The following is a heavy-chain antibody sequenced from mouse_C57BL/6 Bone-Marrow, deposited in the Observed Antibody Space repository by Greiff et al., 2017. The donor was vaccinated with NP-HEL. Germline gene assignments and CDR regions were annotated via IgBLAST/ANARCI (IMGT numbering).Heavy chain of an antibody. Sequence: VQLQQSGAELARPGASVKLSCKASGYTFTSYGISWVKQRTGQGLEWIGEIYPRSGNTYYNEKFKGKATLTADKSSSTAYMELRSLTSADSAVYFCARWDYYGSSYVFDYWGQGTTLTVSS. CDR2: IYPRSGNT. V-gene: IGHV1-81*01. CDR1: GYTFTSYG. J-gene: IGHJ2*01. D-gene: IGHD1-1*01. CDR3: ARWDYYGSSYVFDY.